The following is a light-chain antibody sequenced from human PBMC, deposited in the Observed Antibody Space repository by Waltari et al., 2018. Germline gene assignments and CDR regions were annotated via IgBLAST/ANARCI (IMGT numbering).Light chain of an antibody. V-gene: IGLV1-44*01. CDR3: ASWDDSLNGRWE. Sequence: QSVLTQPPSASGTPGQRVTISCSGSSSNIGSNVVNWYQQVPGTTPKLPIYRNDQRPSGVPDRFSGSKSGTSASLAISWLRPEDEAEYYCASWDDSLNGRWEFGGGTKVTVL. CDR1: SSNIGSNV. CDR2: RND. J-gene: IGLJ3*02.